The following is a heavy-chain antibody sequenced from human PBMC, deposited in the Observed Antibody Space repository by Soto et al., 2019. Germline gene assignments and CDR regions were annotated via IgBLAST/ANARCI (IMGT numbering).Heavy chain of an antibody. CDR3: ARTTAVPNTLRSRYFFDY. CDR2: VYYSGTT. V-gene: IGHV4-59*01. D-gene: IGHD4-17*01. Sequence: SETLCRTGTGSGGSISSYYVRWIRQPPGKRLEWIGYVYYSGTTNYNPSLKSRVTISVDLSKNRFSLRLSSVTTADTALYYCARTTAVPNTLRSRYFFDYWGQGTLVTVSS. CDR1: GGSISSYY. J-gene: IGHJ4*02.